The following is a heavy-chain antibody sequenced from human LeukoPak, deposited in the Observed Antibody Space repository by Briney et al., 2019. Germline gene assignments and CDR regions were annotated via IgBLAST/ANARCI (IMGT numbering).Heavy chain of an antibody. D-gene: IGHD2-21*02. CDR3: ARDGDQGIDY. CDR1: GFTFSDYY. J-gene: IGHJ4*02. Sequence: GGSLRLSCAASGFTFSDYYMSWIRQAPGKGLEWVSYISSGSTIYYADSVKGRFTISRDNAKNSLYLQMNSLRAEDTAVYYCARDGDQGIDYWGQGTLVTVSS. V-gene: IGHV3-11*01. CDR2: ISSGSTI.